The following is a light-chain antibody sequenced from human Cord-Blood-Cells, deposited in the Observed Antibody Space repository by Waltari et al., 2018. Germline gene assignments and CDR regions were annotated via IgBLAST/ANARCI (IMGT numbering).Light chain of an antibody. J-gene: IGLJ3*02. V-gene: IGLV2-14*01. CDR1: SSDVGGYNY. Sequence: QSALTQPASVSGSPGQSIIISCTGTSSDVGGYNYVSWYQQHPGKAPKLMIYDVSNRPSGFSNRFSGSKSGNPASLTISGLQAEDEADYYCSSYTSSSTLVFGGGTKLTVL. CDR3: SSYTSSSTLV. CDR2: DVS.